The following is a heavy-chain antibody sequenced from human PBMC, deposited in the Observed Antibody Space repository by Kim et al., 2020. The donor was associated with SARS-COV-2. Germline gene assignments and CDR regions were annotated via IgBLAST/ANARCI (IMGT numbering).Heavy chain of an antibody. CDR3: TRGGYSYAHEY. CDR2: INHGGST. J-gene: IGHJ4*02. D-gene: IGHD5-18*01. V-gene: IGHV4-34*01. CDR1: GGSLSGYY. Sequence: SETLSLTCAVYGGSLSGYYWTWLRQPPGKGLEWIGEINHGGSTNYNSSLTSRVTISLDTSKNQFSLSLNSVTAADTAVYYCTRGGYSYAHEYWGQGILVTVSS.